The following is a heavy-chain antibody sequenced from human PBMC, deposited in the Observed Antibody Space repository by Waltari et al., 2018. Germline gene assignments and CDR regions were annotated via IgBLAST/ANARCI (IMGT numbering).Heavy chain of an antibody. Sequence: EVQLVESGGGLVQPGRSLRLSCAASGFTFDDYAMHWVRQAPGKGLEWVSGISWNSGSIGYADSVKGRFTISRDNAKNSLYLQMNSLRAEDTALYYCARENRHFDLWGRGTLVTVSS. CDR3: ARENRHFDL. CDR1: GFTFDDYA. J-gene: IGHJ2*01. V-gene: IGHV3-9*01. CDR2: ISWNSGSI.